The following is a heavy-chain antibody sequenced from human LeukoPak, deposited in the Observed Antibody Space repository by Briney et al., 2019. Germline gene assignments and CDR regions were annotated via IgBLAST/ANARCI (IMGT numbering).Heavy chain of an antibody. J-gene: IGHJ4*02. Sequence: ASVKVSCKASGGTFSSCAIRWVRQAPGQGLEWMGGIIPIFGTANYAQKFQGRVTITTDESTSTAYMELSSLRSEDTAVYYCARSMATTPTGSTPDFDYWGQGTLVTVSS. V-gene: IGHV1-69*05. CDR2: IIPIFGTA. CDR3: ARSMATTPTGSTPDFDY. CDR1: GGTFSSCA. D-gene: IGHD5-24*01.